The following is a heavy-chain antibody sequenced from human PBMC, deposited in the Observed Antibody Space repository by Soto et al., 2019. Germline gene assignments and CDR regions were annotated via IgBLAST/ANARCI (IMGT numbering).Heavy chain of an antibody. CDR2: ISSSSSTI. Sequence: GGSLRLSCAASGFTFSTYSMNWVRQAPGKGLEWVSYISSSSSTIYYADSVKGRFTISRDNAKNSLYLQMNSLRDEDTAVYYCARAGLTYYDILTGYYYSDYYYRMAVWGQGTTVTVSS. V-gene: IGHV3-48*02. CDR3: ARAGLTYYDILTGYYYSDYYYRMAV. D-gene: IGHD3-9*01. J-gene: IGHJ6*02. CDR1: GFTFSTYS.